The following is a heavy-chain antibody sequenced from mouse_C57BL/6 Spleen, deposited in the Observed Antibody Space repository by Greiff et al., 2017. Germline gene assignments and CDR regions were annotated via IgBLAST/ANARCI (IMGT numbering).Heavy chain of an antibody. CDR2: IDPETGGT. D-gene: IGHD1-1*01. J-gene: IGHJ3*01. CDR1: GYTFTDYE. Sequence: QVQLQQSGAELVRPGASVTLSCKASGYTFTDYEMHWVKQTPVHGLEWIGAIDPETGGTAYNQKFKGKAILTADKSSSTAYMELRSLTSEDSAVYCCTRTTVVPFAYWGQGTLVTVSA. CDR3: TRTTVVPFAY. V-gene: IGHV1-15*01.